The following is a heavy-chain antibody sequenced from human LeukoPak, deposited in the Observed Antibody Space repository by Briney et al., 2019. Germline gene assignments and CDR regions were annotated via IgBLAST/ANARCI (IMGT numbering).Heavy chain of an antibody. CDR1: GGSISSSSYY. D-gene: IGHD6-13*01. CDR3: ARLVGSSWYHEVLLGRDY. CDR2: IYYRGST. V-gene: IGHV4-39*01. Sequence: PSETLSLTCTVSGGSISSSSYYWGWLRQPPGKGPEWIGDIYYRGSTYYTPSLKSRVTISVDTSKDQFSLKLSSVTAADTAVYYCARLVGSSWYHEVLLGRDYWGQGTLVTVSS. J-gene: IGHJ4*02.